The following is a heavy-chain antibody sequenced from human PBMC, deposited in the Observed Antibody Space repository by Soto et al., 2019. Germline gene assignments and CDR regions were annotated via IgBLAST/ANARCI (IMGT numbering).Heavy chain of an antibody. J-gene: IGHJ1*01. V-gene: IGHV3-23*01. CDR2: ISGKKMTT. CDR1: GFSFSDYG. CDR3: ATSLINTGASLSDY. Sequence: EIQRLESGGGLARPGGSLRLSCLASGFSFSDYGMSWGRQSPQKTLEWVASISGKKMTTFYPDAVKGRFSISRENSDHTIHWKMNSLRDNDTAIYYGATSLINTGASLSDYWGQGVQITVSS. D-gene: IGHD2-21*01.